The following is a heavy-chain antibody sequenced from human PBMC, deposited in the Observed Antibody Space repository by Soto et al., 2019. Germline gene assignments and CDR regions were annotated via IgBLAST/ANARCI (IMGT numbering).Heavy chain of an antibody. J-gene: IGHJ4*02. Sequence: QVQLVESGGGVVQPGRSLRLSCASSGFTFRSYGMHWVRQAPGKGLEWVAVIWYDENHKYYADSVKGRFTISRDNSKNTLYLQMSSLRAEETAVYYCARDRSGYDQTPDYWGQGTLVTVSS. CDR3: ARDRSGYDQTPDY. V-gene: IGHV3-33*01. CDR2: IWYDENHK. CDR1: GFTFRSYG. D-gene: IGHD5-12*01.